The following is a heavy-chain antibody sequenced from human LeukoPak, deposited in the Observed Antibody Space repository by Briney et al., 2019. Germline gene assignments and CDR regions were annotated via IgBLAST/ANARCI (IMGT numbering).Heavy chain of an antibody. D-gene: IGHD2-21*01. J-gene: IGHJ5*02. CDR3: ARDHSGPPYDWFDP. CDR1: GFTFSSYS. CDR2: ISSSSSYI. V-gene: IGHV3-21*01. Sequence: PGGSLRLSCAASGFTFSSYSMNWVRQAPGKGLEWVSSISSSSSYIYYADSVKGRFTISRDNAKNSLYLQMNSLRAEDTAVYYCARDHSGPPYDWFDPWGQGTLVTVSS.